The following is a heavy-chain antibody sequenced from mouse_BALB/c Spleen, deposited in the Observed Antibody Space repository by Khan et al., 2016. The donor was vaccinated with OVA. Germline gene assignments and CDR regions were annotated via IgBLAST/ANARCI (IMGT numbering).Heavy chain of an antibody. CDR1: GYSIASDYA. J-gene: IGHJ2*01. CDR3: ARGYRCDFDY. D-gene: IGHD2-14*01. CDR2: ISYSGNT. Sequence: VQLKESGPGLVKPSQSLSLTCTVTGYSIASDYAWNWIRQFPGNKLEWMGFISYSGNTNYNPSLKSRISITRDTSKNQFFLQLNSVTSEDTANYYSARGYRCDFDYWGQGTTLTVSS. V-gene: IGHV3-2*02.